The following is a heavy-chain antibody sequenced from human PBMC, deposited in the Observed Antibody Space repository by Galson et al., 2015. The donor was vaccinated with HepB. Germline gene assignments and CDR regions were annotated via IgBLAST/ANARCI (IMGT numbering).Heavy chain of an antibody. CDR1: GYTFTSYA. D-gene: IGHD2-21*02. CDR3: ARFTMLLYCGGDCYSNYGMDV. Sequence: SVKVSCKASGYTFTSYAMHWVRQAPGQRLEWMGWINAGNGNTKYSQKFQGRVTITRDTSASTAYMELSSLRSEDTAVYYCARFTMLLYCGGDCYSNYGMDVWGQGTTVTVSS. V-gene: IGHV1-3*01. CDR2: INAGNGNT. J-gene: IGHJ6*02.